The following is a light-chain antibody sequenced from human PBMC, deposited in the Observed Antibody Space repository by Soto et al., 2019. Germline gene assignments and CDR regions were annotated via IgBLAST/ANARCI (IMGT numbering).Light chain of an antibody. CDR3: LQHKSYPRT. CDR2: SAN. J-gene: IGKJ1*01. CDR1: QSISSW. V-gene: IGKV1-5*01. Sequence: DIQMTQSPSTLSASLGDRVTITCRASQSISSWLAWYQQRPGKVPKRLMYSANRLESGVPSRFSGSGSGTEFTLTISSLQPEDFATYYCLQHKSYPRTFGQGTKVDIK.